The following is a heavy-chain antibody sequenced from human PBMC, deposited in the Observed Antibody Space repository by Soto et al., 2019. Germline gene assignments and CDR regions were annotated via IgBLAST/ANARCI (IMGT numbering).Heavy chain of an antibody. V-gene: IGHV3-74*01. CDR3: AREKHYYDSSGYYYVRWFDP. D-gene: IGHD3-22*01. Sequence: EVQLVESGGGLVQPGGSLRLSCAASGFTFSSYWMHWVRQAPGKGLVWVSRINSDGSSTSYADSVKGRFTISRDNAKNTLYLQMNSLRAEDTAVYYCAREKHYYDSSGYYYVRWFDPWGQGTLVTVSS. CDR2: INSDGSST. J-gene: IGHJ5*02. CDR1: GFTFSSYW.